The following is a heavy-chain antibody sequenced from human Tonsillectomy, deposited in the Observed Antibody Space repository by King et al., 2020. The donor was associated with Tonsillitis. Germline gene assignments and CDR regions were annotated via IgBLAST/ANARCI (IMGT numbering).Heavy chain of an antibody. D-gene: IGHD1-14*01. J-gene: IGHJ4*02. CDR1: GGSINSYY. CDR3: AGVPPVAGNKYFFDY. Sequence: QLQESGPGLVKPSETLSLTCTVSGGSINSYYWGWIRQPPGKGLEWIGYIYYSGSTNYNPSLKSRVTISVDTSKDQFSLKLSSVTAADTAVYYCAGVPPVAGNKYFFDYWGQGTLVTVSS. V-gene: IGHV4-59*01. CDR2: IYYSGST.